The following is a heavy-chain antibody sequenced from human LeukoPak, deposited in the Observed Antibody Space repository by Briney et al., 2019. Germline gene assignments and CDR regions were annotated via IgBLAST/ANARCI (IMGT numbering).Heavy chain of an antibody. V-gene: IGHV3-74*01. D-gene: IGHD4-17*01. CDR3: ARARRGDYGPFDY. CDR1: GFTFSSYW. J-gene: IGHJ4*02. CDR2: INSDGSST. Sequence: GGSLRLSCAASGFTFSSYWMHWVRQAPGKGLVWVSRINSDGSSTTYADSVKGRFTISRDNAKNTLYLQMNSLRAEDTAVYYCARARRGDYGPFDYWGQGTLVTVSS.